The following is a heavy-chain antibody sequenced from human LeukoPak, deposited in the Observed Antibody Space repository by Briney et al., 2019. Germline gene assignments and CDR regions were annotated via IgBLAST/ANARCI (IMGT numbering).Heavy chain of an antibody. CDR3: ARYRAFDI. Sequence: SETLSLTCTVSGGSISGCYWSWARQPPGEGLEWIGYIYNSGNTNYNPSLKSRVTISVDTSKNQFSLKLTSVTAADTAVYYCARYRAFDIWGRGTLVTVSS. V-gene: IGHV4-59*01. CDR2: IYNSGNT. CDR1: GGSISGCY. J-gene: IGHJ3*02.